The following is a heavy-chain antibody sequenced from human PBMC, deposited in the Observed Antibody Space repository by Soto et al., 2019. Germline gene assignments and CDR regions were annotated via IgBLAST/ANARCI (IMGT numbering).Heavy chain of an antibody. D-gene: IGHD2-8*02. J-gene: IGHJ3*02. Sequence: GGSLRLSCAASGLTFSSYAMSWVRQAPGKGLAWVSSITGSGGSTYYADSVKGRFTVSRDNSRNTLYLQMNTLRAEDTAVYYCAGGGTSANYAFDIWGQGTLVTVSS. V-gene: IGHV3-23*01. CDR2: ITGSGGST. CDR1: GLTFSSYA. CDR3: AGGGTSANYAFDI.